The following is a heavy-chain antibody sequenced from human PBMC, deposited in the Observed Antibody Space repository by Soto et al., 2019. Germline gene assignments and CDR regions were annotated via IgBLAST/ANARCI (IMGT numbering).Heavy chain of an antibody. V-gene: IGHV4-39*01. CDR1: GGSISSSSYY. D-gene: IGHD4-17*01. CDR3: ARLNDGNFDY. CDR2: IYYSGST. J-gene: IGHJ4*02. Sequence: SETLSLTCTLSGGSISSSSYYWGWIRQPPGKGLEWIGSIYYSGSTYYNPSLKSRVTISVDTSKNQFSLKLSSVTAADTAVYYCARLNDGNFDYWGQGTLVTVSS.